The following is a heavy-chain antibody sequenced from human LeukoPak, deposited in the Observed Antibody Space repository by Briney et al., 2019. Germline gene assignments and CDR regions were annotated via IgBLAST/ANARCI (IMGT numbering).Heavy chain of an antibody. V-gene: IGHV1-8*01. CDR1: GYTFTSYD. Sequence: ASVKVSCKASGYTFTSYDINWVRQATGQGLEWMGWMNPNSGNTGYAQKFQGRVTMTRNTSISTAYMELSSLRSEDTAVYYCARVRSWYLPNWFDPWGQGTLVTVSS. CDR2: MNPNSGNT. D-gene: IGHD6-13*01. J-gene: IGHJ5*02. CDR3: ARVRSWYLPNWFDP.